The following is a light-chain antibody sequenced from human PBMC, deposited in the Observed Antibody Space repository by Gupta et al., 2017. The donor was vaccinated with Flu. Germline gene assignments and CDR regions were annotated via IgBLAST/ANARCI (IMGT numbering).Light chain of an antibody. Sequence: VVMTQSPLSLPVNLGQPASISCRSSQSLVYSDGNTYFNWVQQRPGQSQRSIIYKWSNWDSEGRDRFSGSGSGTDFTLKIRRVEDEDVGVYYVMQRTHWFFGQGTRLEIK. CDR3: MQRTHWF. CDR2: KWS. CDR1: QSLVYSDGNTY. J-gene: IGKJ5*01. V-gene: IGKV2D-30*01.